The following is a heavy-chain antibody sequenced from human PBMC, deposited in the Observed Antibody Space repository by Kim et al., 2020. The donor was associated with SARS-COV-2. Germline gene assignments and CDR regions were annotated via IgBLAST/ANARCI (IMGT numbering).Heavy chain of an antibody. CDR1: GYTFTTSY. V-gene: IGHV1-46*01. Sequence: ASVKVSCKASGYTFTTSYIHWVRQAPGQGLEWMGIINPSGGSTNYAQTFQGGVTMTRDTSTSTVYMELSSLRYEDTAVYYCAWDFPVHLSFEVDYWGQGTLVTVSS. D-gene: IGHD3-16*01. CDR2: INPSGGST. J-gene: IGHJ4*02. CDR3: AWDFPVHLSFEVDY.